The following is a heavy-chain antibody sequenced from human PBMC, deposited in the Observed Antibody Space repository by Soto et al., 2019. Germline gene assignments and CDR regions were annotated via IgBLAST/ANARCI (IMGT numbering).Heavy chain of an antibody. CDR3: AKGGVAAALY. J-gene: IGHJ4*02. CDR1: GGSFSGYY. V-gene: IGHV4-34*01. D-gene: IGHD6-13*01. CDR2: INHSGST. Sequence: PSETLSLTCAVYGGSFSGYYWSWIRQPPGKGLEWIGEINHSGSTNYNPSLKSRVTISVDTSKNQFSLKLSSVTAADTAVYYCAKGGVAAALYWGQGTLVTVS.